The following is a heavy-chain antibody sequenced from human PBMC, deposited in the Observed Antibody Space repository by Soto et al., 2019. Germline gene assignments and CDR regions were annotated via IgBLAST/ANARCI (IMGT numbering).Heavy chain of an antibody. J-gene: IGHJ4*02. D-gene: IGHD6-19*01. CDR3: ARGQTAVPATKLDY. Sequence: QVQLVQSGGEVKKPGASVKVSCKTSGYTFTSHGISWVRQAPGQGLEWMGWISAWNGKTNFAQKLQGRVTMTTETSTSTVYMERRSLGSDDTAVYYCARGQTAVPATKLDYWGQGTLVTVSS. V-gene: IGHV1-18*01. CDR2: ISAWNGKT. CDR1: GYTFTSHG.